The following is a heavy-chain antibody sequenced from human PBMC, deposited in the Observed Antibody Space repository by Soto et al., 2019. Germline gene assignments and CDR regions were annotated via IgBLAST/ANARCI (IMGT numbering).Heavy chain of an antibody. Sequence: EVQLVESGGGLVQPGGSLRLSCAASGFTFNTYWMQWVRQAPGKGLVWVSRIKSDGSYTNYADSVKGRFTISRDNAKNALFLKRNSLGAEDAAVYDCATGGSGYFTYWGQGTLVTVSS. V-gene: IGHV3-74*01. J-gene: IGHJ4*02. CDR2: IKSDGSYT. CDR1: GFTFNTYW. D-gene: IGHD3-22*01. CDR3: ATGGSGYFTY.